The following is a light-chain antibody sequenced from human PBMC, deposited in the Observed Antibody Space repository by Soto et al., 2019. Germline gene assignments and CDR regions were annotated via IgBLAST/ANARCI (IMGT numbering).Light chain of an antibody. J-gene: IGLJ3*02. Sequence: QSVLTQPASVSGSPGQSITISCTGTTSDIGSYNRVSWYQQHPGKAPTLMMNDVSNRPSGVSDCFAGSQSGNTASLTISGLQAEDESDYYCSSFTRSSTWVCGGGTKLTVL. CDR3: SSFTRSSTWV. CDR1: TSDIGSYNR. V-gene: IGLV2-14*03. CDR2: DVS.